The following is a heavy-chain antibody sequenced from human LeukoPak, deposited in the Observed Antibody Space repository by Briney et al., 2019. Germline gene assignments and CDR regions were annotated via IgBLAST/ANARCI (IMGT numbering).Heavy chain of an antibody. D-gene: IGHD5-18*01. CDR2: ISSSSSYI. CDR3: AREREYNYGHMLGY. J-gene: IGHJ4*02. CDR1: GFTFSDYN. V-gene: IGHV3-21*01. Sequence: GGSLRLSCAASGFTFSDYNMNWVRQAPGRGLDWVSSISSSSSYIYYADSVKGRFTISRDNAKNSLYLQMNSLRAEDTAVYYCAREREYNYGHMLGYWGQGTLVTVSS.